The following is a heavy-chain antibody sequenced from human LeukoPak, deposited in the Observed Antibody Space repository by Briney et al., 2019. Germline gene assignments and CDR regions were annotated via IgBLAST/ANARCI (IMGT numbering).Heavy chain of an antibody. J-gene: IGHJ5*02. D-gene: IGHD3-10*01. CDR3: GRGRSGTGVRGVSWALFGP. CDR1: GFTVSSNY. V-gene: IGHV3-7*03. Sequence: GGSLRLSCAASGFTVSSNYMSWVRQAPGQGLEWVANIKPDGGEKYFVDSVKGRFTISRDNDKNSLYLQMNSLRADDTAVYYCGRGRSGTGVRGVSWALFGPLGQGTLVTVSS. CDR2: IKPDGGEK.